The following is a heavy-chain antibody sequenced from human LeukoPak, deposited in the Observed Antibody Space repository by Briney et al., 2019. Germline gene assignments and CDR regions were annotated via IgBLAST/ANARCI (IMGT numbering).Heavy chain of an antibody. CDR2: ISGSGGST. D-gene: IGHD6-19*01. J-gene: IGHJ4*02. V-gene: IGHV3-23*01. Sequence: PGGSLRLSCAASGFTFSSYAMSWVRQAPGKGLEWVSAISGSGGSTYYADSVKGRFTISRDNSKNTLYLQMNSLRAEDTAVYYCARTLSGWYYFDYWGQGTLVTVSS. CDR1: GFTFSSYA. CDR3: ARTLSGWYYFDY.